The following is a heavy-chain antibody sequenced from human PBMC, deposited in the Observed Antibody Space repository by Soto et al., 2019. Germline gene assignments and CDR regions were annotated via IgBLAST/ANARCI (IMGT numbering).Heavy chain of an antibody. D-gene: IGHD3-10*01. CDR2: IYYSGSS. V-gene: IGHV4-30-4*06. CDR3: ARDGDYFGSGSPPLLSK. J-gene: IGHJ4*02. Sequence: WIWIRQHPVKGLEWMGHIYYSGSSSYNPSLKSRLTISIDTSKNQFSLKLTSVTAADMAVYYCARDGDYFGSGSPPLLSKWGQGTLVTVSS.